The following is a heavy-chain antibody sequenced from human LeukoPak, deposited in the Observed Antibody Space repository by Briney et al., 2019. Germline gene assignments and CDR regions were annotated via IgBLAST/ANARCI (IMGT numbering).Heavy chain of an antibody. J-gene: IGHJ4*02. CDR3: ARDKGEAVLNTVGHFDS. D-gene: IGHD2/OR15-2a*01. Sequence: PGGSLRLSCAASGFTLSSYLMSWVRQAPGRGLEWVANIKQDGSEKYYADSVKGRFTISRDNARNLLYLQMNSLRDEDTAVYYCARDKGEAVLNTVGHFDSWGQGTLVTVSS. CDR2: IKQDGSEK. V-gene: IGHV3-7*01. CDR1: GFTLSSYL.